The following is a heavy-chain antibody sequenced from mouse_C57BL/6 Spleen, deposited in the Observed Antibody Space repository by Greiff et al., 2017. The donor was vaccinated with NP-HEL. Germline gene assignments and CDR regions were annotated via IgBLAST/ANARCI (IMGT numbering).Heavy chain of an antibody. CDR3: ARSGYYGSSLYAMDY. D-gene: IGHD1-1*01. J-gene: IGHJ4*01. CDR1: GFNIKDYY. Sequence: EVQLQQSGAELVKPGASVKLSCTASGFNIKDYYMHWVKQRTEQGLEWIGRIDPEDGATKYAPNFQGKATITADTSSNTAYLQLSILTSEDTAVYYGARSGYYGSSLYAMDYWGQGTSVTVSS. V-gene: IGHV14-2*01. CDR2: IDPEDGAT.